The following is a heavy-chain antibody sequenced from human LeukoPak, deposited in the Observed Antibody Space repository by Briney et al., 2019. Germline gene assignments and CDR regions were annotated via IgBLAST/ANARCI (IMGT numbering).Heavy chain of an antibody. V-gene: IGHV4-59*08. Sequence: SETLSLTCTVSGDSISSYYWSWIRQPPGKGLEWIGYIYYTGSTNYNPSLKSRVTISVDTSKNQFSLKLSSVTAADTAVYYCARRVAAVGLYRYFDLWGRGTLVTVSS. J-gene: IGHJ2*01. CDR3: ARRVAAVGLYRYFDL. CDR1: GDSISSYY. CDR2: IYYTGST. D-gene: IGHD6-13*01.